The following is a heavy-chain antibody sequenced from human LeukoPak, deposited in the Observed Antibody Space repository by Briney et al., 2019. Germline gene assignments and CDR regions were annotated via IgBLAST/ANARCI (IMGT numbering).Heavy chain of an antibody. Sequence: ASVKVSCKASGYTFTSYDINWVRQATGQGLEWMGWTNPNSGNTGYAQKFQGRVTMTRDTSTSTVYMELSSLRSEDTAVYYCAREIAAAGRSREDYWGQGTLVTVSS. CDR1: GYTFTSYD. V-gene: IGHV1-8*01. D-gene: IGHD6-13*01. CDR2: TNPNSGNT. CDR3: AREIAAAGRSREDY. J-gene: IGHJ4*02.